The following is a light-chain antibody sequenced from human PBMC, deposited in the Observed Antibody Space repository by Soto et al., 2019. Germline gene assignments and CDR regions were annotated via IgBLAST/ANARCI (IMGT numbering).Light chain of an antibody. J-gene: IGKJ1*01. CDR3: QQYNNWPRT. CDR2: GAS. Sequence: EIVTTQSSAALSASPVPRHTHSYRASQSVSSNLAWYQQRPGQAPRLLIHGASSRATGIPARFSGSGSGTEFTLTISSLQSEEFAFYYCQQYNNWPRTFGQGTKVDIK. V-gene: IGKV3-15*01. CDR1: QSVSSN.